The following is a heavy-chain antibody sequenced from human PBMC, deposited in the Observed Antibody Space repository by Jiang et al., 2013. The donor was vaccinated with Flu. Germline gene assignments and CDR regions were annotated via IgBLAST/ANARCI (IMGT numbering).Heavy chain of an antibody. Sequence: SGAEVKKPGSSVKVSCRASGGTFSTYAVNWVRRAPGQGLEWMGNIIPLFHTLNDAQKFQGRVTITADESTAYMELTGLTSEDTAVYYCARGGTAGWVFDVWGQG. CDR2: IIPLFHTL. CDR1: GGTFSTYA. D-gene: IGHD1-7*01. J-gene: IGHJ3*01. CDR3: ARGGTAGWVFDV. V-gene: IGHV1-69*15.